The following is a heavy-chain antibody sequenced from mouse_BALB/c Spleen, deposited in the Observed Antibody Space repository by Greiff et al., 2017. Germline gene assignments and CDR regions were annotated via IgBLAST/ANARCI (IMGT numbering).Heavy chain of an antibody. CDR1: GYTFTSYY. V-gene: IGHV1S56*01. J-gene: IGHJ3*01. CDR3: AREGGPSWFAY. Sequence: QVQLQQSGPELVKPGASVRISCKASGYTFTSYYIHWVKQRPGQGLEWIGWIYPGNVNTKYNEKFKGKATLTADKSSSTAYMQLSSLTSDDSAVYFCAREGGPSWFAYWGQGTLVTVSA. CDR2: IYPGNVNT.